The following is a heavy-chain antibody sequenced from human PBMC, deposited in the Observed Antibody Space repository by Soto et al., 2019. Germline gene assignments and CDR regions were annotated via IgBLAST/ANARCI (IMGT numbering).Heavy chain of an antibody. D-gene: IGHD2-15*01. CDR1: GFTFSSYA. Sequence: QVQLVESGGGVVQPGRSLRLSCAASGFTFSSYAMHWVRQAPGKGLEWVAVISYDGSNKYYADSVKGRFTISRDNSKNTLYLQMNSLRGEDTAVYYCAREDVVVVAATFDYWGQRTLVTVSS. V-gene: IGHV3-30-3*01. CDR2: ISYDGSNK. J-gene: IGHJ4*02. CDR3: AREDVVVVAATFDY.